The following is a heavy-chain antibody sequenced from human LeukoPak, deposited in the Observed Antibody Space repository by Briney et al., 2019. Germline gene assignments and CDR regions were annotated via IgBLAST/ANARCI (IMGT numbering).Heavy chain of an antibody. V-gene: IGHV4-39*01. D-gene: IGHD6-13*01. J-gene: IGHJ4*02. CDR3: ARQLGAALSDY. Sequence: SETLSLTCTVSGGSISSRNYYWGWIRQPPGKGLEWVGSMHYSETTYYNPALKGRVTISRDTSKNQFSLRLTSVTAADTAVYYCARQLGAALSDYWGQGILVTVSS. CDR1: GGSISSRNYY. CDR2: MHYSETT.